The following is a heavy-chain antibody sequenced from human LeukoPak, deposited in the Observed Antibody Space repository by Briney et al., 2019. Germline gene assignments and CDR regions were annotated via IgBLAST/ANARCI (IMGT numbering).Heavy chain of an antibody. Sequence: GGSLRLSCAASGFTFSSYGMHWVRHAPGKGLEWVAFIRYDGSNKYYADSVKGRFTISRDNSKNTLYLQMNSLRADDTAVYYCARGEWFGELTLDFWGRGTLVTVSS. CDR2: IRYDGSNK. D-gene: IGHD3-10*01. CDR1: GFTFSSYG. V-gene: IGHV3-30*02. CDR3: ARGEWFGELTLDF. J-gene: IGHJ4*02.